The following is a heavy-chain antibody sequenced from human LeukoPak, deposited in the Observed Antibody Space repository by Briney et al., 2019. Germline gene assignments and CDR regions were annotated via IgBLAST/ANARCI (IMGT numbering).Heavy chain of an antibody. CDR2: INWNGGST. Sequence: GGSLRLSCAASGFTFDDYGMSWVRQAPGKGLEWVSGINWNGGSTGYADSVKGRFTISRDNAKNSLYLQMKSLRAEDTAVYYCAKDRGYYDSSGPFDYWGQGTLVTVSS. J-gene: IGHJ4*02. CDR3: AKDRGYYDSSGPFDY. D-gene: IGHD3-22*01. CDR1: GFTFDDYG. V-gene: IGHV3-20*04.